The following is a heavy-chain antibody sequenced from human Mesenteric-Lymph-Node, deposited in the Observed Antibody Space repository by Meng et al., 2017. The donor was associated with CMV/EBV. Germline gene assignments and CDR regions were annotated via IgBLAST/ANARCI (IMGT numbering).Heavy chain of an antibody. CDR3: ARGIRWFDP. J-gene: IGHJ5*02. CDR1: SESFSGYY. CDR2: INHSGST. V-gene: IGHV4-34*01. Sequence: QVQLQLWGAGLLKPSETLSLTSTLPSESFSGYYWNWIRQPPGKGLEVIGEINHSGSTHYNPSLKSRVTISVDTSKNQFSLKLSSVTAADTAVYYCARGIRWFDPWGQGTLVTVSS.